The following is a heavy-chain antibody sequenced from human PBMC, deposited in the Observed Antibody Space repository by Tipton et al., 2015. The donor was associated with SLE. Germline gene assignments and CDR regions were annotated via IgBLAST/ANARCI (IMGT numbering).Heavy chain of an antibody. J-gene: IGHJ4*02. CDR2: IYYSGST. Sequence: LRLSCTVSGGSISSSSYYWGWIRQPPGKGLEWIGSIYYSGSTYYNPSLKSRVTTSVDTSKNQFSLKLSSVTAADTAVYYCARDGQLVGADFDYWGQGTLVTVSS. CDR1: GGSISSSSYY. CDR3: ARDGQLVGADFDY. V-gene: IGHV4-39*07. D-gene: IGHD6-6*01.